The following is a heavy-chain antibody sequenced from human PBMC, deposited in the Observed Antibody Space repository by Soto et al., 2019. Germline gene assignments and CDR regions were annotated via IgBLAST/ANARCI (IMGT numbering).Heavy chain of an antibody. Sequence: SVKASCKASGGTFSSYAISWVRQAPGQGLEWMGGIIPIFGTANYAQKFQGRVTITADESTSTAYMELSSLRSEDTAVYYCARDLNYGDYEYYYYYYYGMDVWGQGTTVTVSS. CDR1: GGTFSSYA. CDR2: IIPIFGTA. D-gene: IGHD4-17*01. V-gene: IGHV1-69*13. CDR3: ARDLNYGDYEYYYYYYYGMDV. J-gene: IGHJ6*02.